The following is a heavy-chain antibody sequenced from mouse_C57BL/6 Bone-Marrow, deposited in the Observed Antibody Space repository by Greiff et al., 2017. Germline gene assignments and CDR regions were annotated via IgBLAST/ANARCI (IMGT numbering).Heavy chain of an antibody. Sequence: VQLLQSGAELVKPGASVKLSCTASGFNIKDYYMHWVKQRTEQGLEWIGRIDHEDGVTNYAPTFQGKATIAADTSSNTAYLQLSSLTAEDTAVYYCATADDAYWGQGTRVTVSA. J-gene: IGHJ3*01. CDR1: GFNIKDYY. CDR3: ATADDAY. V-gene: IGHV14-2*01. CDR2: IDHEDGVT.